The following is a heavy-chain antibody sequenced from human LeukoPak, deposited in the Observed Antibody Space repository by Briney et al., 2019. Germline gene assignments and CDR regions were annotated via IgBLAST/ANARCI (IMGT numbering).Heavy chain of an antibody. D-gene: IGHD3-10*01. J-gene: IGHJ4*02. Sequence: GGSLRLSCAASGFTFSNYKMNWVRQAPGKGLEWVSYISSSGSIIYYSDSVKGRFTISRDDAKSSLYLQMNSLRAEDTAVYYCARDFGYFWGQGTLVTVSS. V-gene: IGHV3-48*03. CDR3: ARDFGYF. CDR1: GFTFSNYK. CDR2: ISSSGSII.